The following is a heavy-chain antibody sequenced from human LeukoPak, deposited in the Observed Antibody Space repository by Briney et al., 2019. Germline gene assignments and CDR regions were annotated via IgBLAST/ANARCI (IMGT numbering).Heavy chain of an antibody. D-gene: IGHD5-18*01. CDR2: MNPNSGTT. Sequence: ASVKVSCKASGYTFTSYDFNWVRQAPGQGPEWIGWMNPNSGTTGYAQKFQGRVTMTRDTSTSTVYMELSSLRSEDTAVYYCARFPNTAMVMGLEYYYYGMDVWGQGTTVTVSS. CDR3: ARFPNTAMVMGLEYYYYGMDV. CDR1: GYTFTSYD. V-gene: IGHV1-8*01. J-gene: IGHJ6*02.